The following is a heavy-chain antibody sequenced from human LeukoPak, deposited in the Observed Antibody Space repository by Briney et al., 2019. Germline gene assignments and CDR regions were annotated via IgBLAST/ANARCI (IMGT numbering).Heavy chain of an antibody. D-gene: IGHD5-18*01. J-gene: IGHJ4*02. CDR3: ARGLPRGYSYGRSNFDY. CDR2: INHSGST. CDR1: GGSFSGYY. Sequence: PSETLSLTCAVYGGSFSGYYWSWIRQPPGKGLEWIGEINHSGSTNYNPSLKSRVTISVDTSKSQFSLKLSSVTAADTAVYYCARGLPRGYSYGRSNFDYWGQGTLVTVSS. V-gene: IGHV4-34*01.